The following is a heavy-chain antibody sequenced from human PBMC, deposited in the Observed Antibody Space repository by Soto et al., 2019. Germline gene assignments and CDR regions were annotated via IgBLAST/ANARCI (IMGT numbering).Heavy chain of an antibody. CDR1: GFTFSSYG. V-gene: IGHV3-33*01. J-gene: IGHJ4*02. CDR3: AREYCSAASCYYFDY. CDR2: IWYDGSHK. D-gene: IGHD2-15*01. Sequence: RLSCAASGFTFSSYGMHWVRQAPGKGLEWVALIWYDGSHKYFADSVKGRFTISRDNSKNTLYLQMNSLRAEDTAVYYCAREYCSAASCYYFDYWGQGTLVTVS.